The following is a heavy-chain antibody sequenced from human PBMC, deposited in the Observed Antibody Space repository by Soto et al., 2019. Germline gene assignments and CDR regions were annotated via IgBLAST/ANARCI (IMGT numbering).Heavy chain of an antibody. V-gene: IGHV3-11*01. Sequence: GGSLRLSCAASGFTLSYYYMSWIRQAPGKGLEWVSYISGSGSNIYYADSVKGRFTISRDNAENSLYLQLNSLRAEDTAVYYCARDERYWGRGTLVTVSS. CDR2: ISGSGSNI. CDR1: GFTLSYYY. J-gene: IGHJ4*02. CDR3: ARDERY.